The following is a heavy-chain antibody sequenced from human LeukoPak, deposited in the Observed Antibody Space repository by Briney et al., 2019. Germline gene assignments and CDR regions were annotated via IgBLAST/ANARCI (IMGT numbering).Heavy chain of an antibody. J-gene: IGHJ4*02. CDR2: ISWDGGST. V-gene: IGHV3-43*01. CDR1: GFTFDDYT. Sequence: PGGSLRLSCAASGFTFDDYTMHWVRQAPGKGLEWVSLISWDGGSTYYADSVKGRFTISRDNARNSLYLQMNSLRAEDTAIYYCARAEALKFRDFDYWGQGTLVTVSS. CDR3: ARAEALKFRDFDY.